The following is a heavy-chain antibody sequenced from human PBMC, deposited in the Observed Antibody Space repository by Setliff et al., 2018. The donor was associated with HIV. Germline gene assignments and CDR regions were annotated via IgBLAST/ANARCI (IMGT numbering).Heavy chain of an antibody. V-gene: IGHV4-38-2*01. CDR3: ARGGRSWFQNFHRAFDI. CDR1: GYSISSDYF. Sequence: SETLSLTCAVSGYSISSDYFWGWIRQPPGKRLEWSGCFYQSGKMYYNPSLKSRVTISVDTSKNQFSLRLTSVTAADTAVYYCARGGRSWFQNFHRAFDIWGQGTMVTVSS. D-gene: IGHD3-16*01. J-gene: IGHJ3*02. CDR2: FYQSGKM.